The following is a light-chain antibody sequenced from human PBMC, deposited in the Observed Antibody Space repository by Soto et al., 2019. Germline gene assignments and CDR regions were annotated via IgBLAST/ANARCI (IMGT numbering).Light chain of an antibody. V-gene: IGKV3-11*01. CDR3: QQRSNWPPYT. J-gene: IGKJ2*01. Sequence: DIVLTQSPATLSLSPGVRATLSCRASQSVNSYLAWYQQKPGQSPRLLIYDASNRATGIPDRFSGSGSGTDFTLTISSLEPEDFAVYYCQQRSNWPPYTFGQGTKLEIK. CDR1: QSVNSY. CDR2: DAS.